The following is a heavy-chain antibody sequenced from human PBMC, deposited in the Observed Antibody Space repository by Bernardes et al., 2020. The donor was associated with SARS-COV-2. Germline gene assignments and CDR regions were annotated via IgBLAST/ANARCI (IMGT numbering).Heavy chain of an antibody. CDR2: INHSGST. V-gene: IGHV4-34*01. CDR1: GGSFSGYY. CDR3: ARGTNRVVVPAADAAPKIYFDY. Sequence: SETLSLTCAVYGGSFSGYYWSWIRQPPGKGLEWIGEINHSGSTNYNPSLKSRVTISVDTSKNQFSLKLSSVTAADTAVYYCARGTNRVVVPAADAAPKIYFDYWGQGTLVTVSS. D-gene: IGHD2-2*01. J-gene: IGHJ4*02.